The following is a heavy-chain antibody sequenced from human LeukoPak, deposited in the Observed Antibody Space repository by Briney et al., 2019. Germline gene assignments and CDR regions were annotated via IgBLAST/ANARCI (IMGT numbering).Heavy chain of an antibody. Sequence: GRSLRLSCAASGFTFSNYAMHWVRQAPGKGPEGVAVISYDGSKKYHADSVKGRFTISRDNSKNTLDLQMNSLRAEDTAVYYCARDQQNYGSRSYSADYYYGMDVWGQGTTVTVSS. CDR3: ARDQQNYGSRSYSADYYYGMDV. CDR2: ISYDGSKK. D-gene: IGHD3-10*01. J-gene: IGHJ6*02. V-gene: IGHV3-30-3*01. CDR1: GFTFSNYA.